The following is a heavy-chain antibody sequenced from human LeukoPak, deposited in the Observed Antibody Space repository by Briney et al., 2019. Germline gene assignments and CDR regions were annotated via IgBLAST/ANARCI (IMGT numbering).Heavy chain of an antibody. CDR3: ARVPLSRYYDSSGYMSY. J-gene: IGHJ4*02. CDR1: GGTFSSYA. Sequence: SVKVSCKASGGTFSSYAISWVRQAPGQGLEWMGRIIPIFGTANYAQKFQGRVTITTDESTSTAYMELSSLRSEDTAVYYCARVPLSRYYDSSGYMSYWGQGTLVTVSS. CDR2: IIPIFGTA. D-gene: IGHD3-22*01. V-gene: IGHV1-69*05.